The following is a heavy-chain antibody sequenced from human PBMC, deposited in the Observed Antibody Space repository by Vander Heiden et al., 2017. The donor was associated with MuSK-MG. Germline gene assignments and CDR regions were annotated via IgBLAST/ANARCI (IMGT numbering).Heavy chain of an antibody. Sequence: QVQLVASGGGVVQPGRSLRLSCAASGFTFSTYAMHWVRQAPGKGLEWVSVISYDGNKKYYADSVKGRFTISRDNSKNTLYLQMNSLRTEDTAVFYCARDSQYYDYIWGSYRYSSNFDYWGQGTLVTVSS. J-gene: IGHJ4*02. V-gene: IGHV3-30*04. CDR2: ISYDGNKK. CDR1: GFTFSTYA. CDR3: ARDSQYYDYIWGSYRYSSNFDY. D-gene: IGHD3-16*02.